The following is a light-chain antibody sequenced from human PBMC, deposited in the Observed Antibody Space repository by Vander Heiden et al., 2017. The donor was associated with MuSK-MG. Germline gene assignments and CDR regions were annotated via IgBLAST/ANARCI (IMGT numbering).Light chain of an antibody. V-gene: IGKV4-1*01. CDR1: QSVLYSSNNKNY. CDR3: QQYDSTPHT. Sequence: DIVMTQSPDSLAVSLGERATINCKSSQSVLYSSNNKNYLAWYQQKPGQPPKLLIYWASTRESGVPDRFSGSGSGTDFTLTMSSLHAEDVAVYYCQQYDSTPHTFGQGTRLEIK. CDR2: WAS. J-gene: IGKJ5*01.